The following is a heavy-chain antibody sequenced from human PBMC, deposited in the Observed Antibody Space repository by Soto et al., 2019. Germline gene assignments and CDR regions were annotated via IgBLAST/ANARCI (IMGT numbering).Heavy chain of an antibody. CDR2: IYYSGMT. Sequence: SETLSLTCTVSGASVSTGGYFWTWIRQHPEKGLEWIGNIYYSGMTYYNPSLRGRVSISLDPSESQFSLKLNSVTAADTAVYYCARDSSGPGYSYGKFDYWCQGALVTVSS. D-gene: IGHD5-18*01. CDR3: ARDSSGPGYSYGKFDY. CDR1: GASVSTGGYF. V-gene: IGHV4-31*03. J-gene: IGHJ4*02.